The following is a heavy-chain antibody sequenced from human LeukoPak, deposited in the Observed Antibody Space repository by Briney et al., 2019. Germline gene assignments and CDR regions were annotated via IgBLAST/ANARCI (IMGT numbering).Heavy chain of an antibody. J-gene: IGHJ6*03. CDR3: ASTLGGYYYYMDV. CDR1: GGTFSSYA. V-gene: IGHV1-69*13. CDR2: IIPIFGTA. D-gene: IGHD3-16*01. Sequence: SVKVSCKASGGTFSSYAISWVRQAPGQGLEWLGGIIPIFGTANYAQKFQGRVTITADESTSTAYMELSSLRSEDTAVYYCASTLGGYYYYMDVWGKGTTVTISS.